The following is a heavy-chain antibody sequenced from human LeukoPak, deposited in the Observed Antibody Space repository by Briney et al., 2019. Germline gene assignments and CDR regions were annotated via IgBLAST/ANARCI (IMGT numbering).Heavy chain of an antibody. CDR2: IYYSGST. CDR1: GGSISSYY. Sequence: SETLSLTCTVSGGSISSYYWSWIRQPPGKGLEWIGYIYYSGSTNYNPSLKSRVTISVDTSKNQFSLKLSSATAADTAVYYCAGSDYGGTSDYWGQGTLVTVSS. CDR3: AGSDYGGTSDY. D-gene: IGHD4-23*01. J-gene: IGHJ4*02. V-gene: IGHV4-59*01.